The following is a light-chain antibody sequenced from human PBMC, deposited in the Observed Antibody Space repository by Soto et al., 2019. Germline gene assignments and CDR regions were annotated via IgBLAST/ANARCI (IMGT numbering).Light chain of an antibody. J-gene: IGKJ2*01. CDR2: LAS. V-gene: IGKV2-28*01. CDR1: QSLLHRNGYSS. CDR3: MQALQTPYS. Sequence: DIVMTQSPLSLPVSPGEPASISCRSSQSLLHRNGYSSLDWYLQKPGQSPCLLIYLASTRASGVPDKFSASGSGTVFTLKISRVEAEDVGIYYCMQALQTPYSFGQGTKLEI.